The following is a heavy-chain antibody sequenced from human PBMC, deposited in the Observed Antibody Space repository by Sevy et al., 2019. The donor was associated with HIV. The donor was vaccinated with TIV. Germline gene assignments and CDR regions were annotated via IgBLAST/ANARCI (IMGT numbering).Heavy chain of an antibody. CDR1: GYSFTAYW. J-gene: IGHJ3*01. D-gene: IGHD2-15*01. Sequence: GESLKISCKASGYSFTAYWIGWVRHMPGKGLTWMGILFPGNSDVRSFEGHVTVSVDKSVNTAYLQWGSLKASDSAIYYCARGGHLPLDAFNLWGQGTMVTFSS. CDR2: LFPGNSDV. CDR3: ARGGHLPLDAFNL. V-gene: IGHV5-51*01.